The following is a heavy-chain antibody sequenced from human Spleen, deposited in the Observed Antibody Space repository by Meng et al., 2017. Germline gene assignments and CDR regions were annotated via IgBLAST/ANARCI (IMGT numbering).Heavy chain of an antibody. V-gene: IGHV4-38-2*02. J-gene: IGHJ4*02. CDR1: GYSISSGYY. CDR2: IHHSGST. Sequence: SETLSLTCTVSGYSISSGYYWGWIRQPPGKGLEWIGGIHHSGSTYYNPSLQSRVSVSVDTSENQFSLRLRSVTAADTALYYCARGVMAPGRTHLYYFDYWGQGTLVTVS. D-gene: IGHD2-15*01. CDR3: ARGVMAPGRTHLYYFDY.